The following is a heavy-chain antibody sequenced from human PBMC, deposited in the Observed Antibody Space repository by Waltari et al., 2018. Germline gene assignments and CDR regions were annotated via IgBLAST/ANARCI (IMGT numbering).Heavy chain of an antibody. J-gene: IGHJ6*02. V-gene: IGHV1-2*02. D-gene: IGHD3-10*01. Sequence: QVQLVQSGAEVKKPGASVKVSCKASGYTFTGYYMHWVRQAPGPGLGWMGWINPNSGGTNYAQKFQGRVTMTRDTSISTAYMELSRLRSDDTAVYYCARDGQVLLWFGELPPSGMDVWGQGTTVTVSS. CDR1: GYTFTGYY. CDR2: INPNSGGT. CDR3: ARDGQVLLWFGELPPSGMDV.